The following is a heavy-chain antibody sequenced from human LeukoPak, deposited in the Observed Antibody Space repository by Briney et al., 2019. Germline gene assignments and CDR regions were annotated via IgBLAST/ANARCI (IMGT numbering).Heavy chain of an antibody. CDR3: AKGICSSTSCYDYYYGMDV. J-gene: IGHJ6*04. CDR2: TSYDGSNK. Sequence: GGSLRLSCAASGFTFSSYGMHWVRQAPGKGLEWVAFTSYDGSNKYYADSVKGRFTISRDNSKNTLYLQMNSLRAEDTAVYYCAKGICSSTSCYDYYYGMDVWGKGTTVTVSS. CDR1: GFTFSSYG. V-gene: IGHV3-30*18. D-gene: IGHD2-2*01.